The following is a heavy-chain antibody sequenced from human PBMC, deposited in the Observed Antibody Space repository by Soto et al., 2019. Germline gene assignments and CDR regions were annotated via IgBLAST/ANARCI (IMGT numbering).Heavy chain of an antibody. CDR1: GYTLTELS. J-gene: IGHJ6*02. V-gene: IGHV1-24*01. D-gene: IGHD1-7*01. CDR2: FDPEDGET. CDR3: ATPRYNWNYVSNRDYYYGMDV. Sequence: ASVKVSCKVSGYTLTELSMRWVRQAPGKGLEWMGGFDPEDGETIYAQKFQGRVTMTEDTSTDTAYMELSSLRSEDTAVYYCATPRYNWNYVSNRDYYYGMDVWGQGTTVTVSS.